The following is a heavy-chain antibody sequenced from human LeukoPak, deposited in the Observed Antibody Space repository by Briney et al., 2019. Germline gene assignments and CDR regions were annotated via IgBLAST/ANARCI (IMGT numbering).Heavy chain of an antibody. CDR1: GFTVSSNY. J-gene: IGHJ4*02. D-gene: IGHD3-22*01. Sequence: GGSLRLSCAASGFTVSSNYMSWVRQAPGKGLEWVSAISGSGGSTYYADSVKGRFTISRDNSKNTLYLQMNSLRAEDTAVYYCAGYYYDSSGYSFDYWGQGTLVTVSS. CDR2: ISGSGGST. CDR3: AGYYYDSSGYSFDY. V-gene: IGHV3-23*01.